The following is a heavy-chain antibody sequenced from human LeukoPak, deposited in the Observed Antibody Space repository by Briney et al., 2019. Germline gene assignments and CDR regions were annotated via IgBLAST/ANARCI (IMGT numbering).Heavy chain of an antibody. Sequence: GGSLRLSCAASGFTFSSYWMSWVRQAPGKGLEWVANIKQDGSEKYYVDSVKGRFTISRDNAKNSLYLQMNSLRAEDTAVYYCARGLVPAKRYWRVGYYYYYMDVWGKGTTVTVSS. D-gene: IGHD2-2*01. CDR1: GFTFSSYW. V-gene: IGHV3-7*01. CDR3: ARGLVPAKRYWRVGYYYYYMDV. CDR2: IKQDGSEK. J-gene: IGHJ6*03.